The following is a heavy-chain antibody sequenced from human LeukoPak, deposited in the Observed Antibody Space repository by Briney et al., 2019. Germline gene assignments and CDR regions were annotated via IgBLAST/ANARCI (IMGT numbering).Heavy chain of an antibody. CDR2: MNPNSGNT. Sequence: VASVKVSCKASGYTFTSHDINWVRQATGQGLEWMGWMNPNSGNTGYAQKFQGRVTMTRNTSISTAYMELSSLRSEDTAVYYCARAGGYCGRINYPYYFDYWGQGVLVTVSS. V-gene: IGHV1-8*01. CDR1: GYTFTSHD. CDR3: ARAGGYCGRINYPYYFDY. D-gene: IGHD2-2*01. J-gene: IGHJ4*02.